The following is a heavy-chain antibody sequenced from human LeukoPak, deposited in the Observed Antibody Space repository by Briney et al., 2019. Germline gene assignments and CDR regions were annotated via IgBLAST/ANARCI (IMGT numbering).Heavy chain of an antibody. Sequence: GGSLRLSCAASGFTFSSYGMTWVRQAPGKALEWVSGISGSRGNTYYADSVKGRFTSSRDNSKNTLYLQMNSLRAEDTALYYCARVVRSMDYYGSGSWYYYYYMDVWGKGTTVTVSS. V-gene: IGHV3-23*01. J-gene: IGHJ6*03. CDR1: GFTFSSYG. CDR2: ISGSRGNT. D-gene: IGHD3-10*01. CDR3: ARVVRSMDYYGSGSWYYYYYMDV.